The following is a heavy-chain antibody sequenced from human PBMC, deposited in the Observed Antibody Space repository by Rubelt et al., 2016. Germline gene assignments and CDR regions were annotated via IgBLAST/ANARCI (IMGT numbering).Heavy chain of an antibody. J-gene: IGHJ4*02. Sequence: GGSVISNYWSWIRQPPGKGLEWTGYIYYTGTTNYNPSLKSRVTISVNTSKNQVSLKLTSVTAADTAVYYCARLRGGTDYWGQGTLVTVSS. CDR2: IYYTGTT. CDR3: ARLRGGTDY. CDR1: GGSVISNY. V-gene: IGHV4-59*08. D-gene: IGHD3-10*01.